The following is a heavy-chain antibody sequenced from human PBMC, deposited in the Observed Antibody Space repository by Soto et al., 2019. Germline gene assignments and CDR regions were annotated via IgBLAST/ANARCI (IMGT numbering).Heavy chain of an antibody. CDR1: GGSISSYY. J-gene: IGHJ3*02. V-gene: IGHV4-59*08. CDR3: ARLSPIYGDWGIGAFDI. D-gene: IGHD4-17*01. CDR2: IYYSGST. Sequence: SETLSLTCTVSGGSISSYYWSWIRQPPGKGLEWIGYIYYSGSTNYNPSLKSRVTISVDTSKNQFSLKLSSVTAADTAVYYCARLSPIYGDWGIGAFDIWGQGTMVTVSS.